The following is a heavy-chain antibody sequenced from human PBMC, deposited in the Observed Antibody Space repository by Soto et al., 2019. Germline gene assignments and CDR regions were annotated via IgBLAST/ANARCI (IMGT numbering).Heavy chain of an antibody. D-gene: IGHD5-12*01. V-gene: IGHV1-45*02. CDR2: ITPVNGNT. J-gene: IGHJ4*02. CDR3: ARSDYSGSSFDY. Sequence: QMQLVQSGAEVKKTGSSVKVSCKASGYTFTYRYLHWVRQAPGQALEWMGWITPVNGNTNYAQKFQDRVTITRDRSMSTAYMELSSLRSEDTAMYYCARSDYSGSSFDYWGQGTLVTVSS. CDR1: GYTFTYRY.